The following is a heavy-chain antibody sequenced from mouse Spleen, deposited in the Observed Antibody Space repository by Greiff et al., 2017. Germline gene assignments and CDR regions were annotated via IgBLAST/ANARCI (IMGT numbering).Heavy chain of an antibody. Sequence: LQQPGSELVRPGASVKLSCKASGYTFTSYWMHWVKQRPGQGLEWIGNIYPGSGSTNYDEKFKSKATLTVDTSSSTAYMQLSSLTSEDSAVYYCARGGYYGYGDFDYWGQGTTLTVSS. CDR2: IYPGSGST. J-gene: IGHJ2*01. CDR3: ARGGYYGYGDFDY. D-gene: IGHD1-2*01. CDR1: GYTFTSYW. V-gene: IGHV1S22*01.